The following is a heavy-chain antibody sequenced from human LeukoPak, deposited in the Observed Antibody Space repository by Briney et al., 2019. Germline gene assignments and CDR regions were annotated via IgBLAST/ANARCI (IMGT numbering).Heavy chain of an antibody. J-gene: IGHJ4*02. CDR3: ARDYDYVPDH. CDR2: ISINNGDT. D-gene: IGHD3-16*01. V-gene: IGHV1-18*01. Sequence: ASVKVSCKASGYTFTSYGVSWVRQAPGQGLEWMVWISINNGDTHYAQEFQGRVTLTTDTSTSTVYMELGSLRSGDTAVYYCARDYDYVPDHWGQGTLVTVSS. CDR1: GYTFTSYG.